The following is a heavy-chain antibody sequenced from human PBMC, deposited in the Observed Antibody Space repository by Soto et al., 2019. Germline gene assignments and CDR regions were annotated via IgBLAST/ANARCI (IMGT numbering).Heavy chain of an antibody. CDR3: AKRSIGSYFDY. CDR2: ISGSGGST. D-gene: IGHD1-26*01. CDR1: GFTFSNYA. J-gene: IGHJ4*02. Sequence: EVQLLESGGGLVQPGGSLRLSCAASGFTFSNYAMSWVRQAPGKGLEWVSVISGSGGSTYYADSVKGRFTISRDNSKNTLYLQMNSLSAEDTAVYYCAKRSIGSYFDYWGQGTLVTVSS. V-gene: IGHV3-23*01.